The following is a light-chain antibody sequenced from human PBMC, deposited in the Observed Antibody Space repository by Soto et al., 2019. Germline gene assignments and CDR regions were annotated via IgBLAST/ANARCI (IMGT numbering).Light chain of an antibody. CDR1: QSVSSY. V-gene: IGKV3-11*01. CDR2: DAS. J-gene: IGKJ4*01. Sequence: ETVLTQSPATLSLSPGERATLSCRASQSVSSYLAWYQQKPGQAPRLLIYDASNRATGIPARFSGSGSGTDFTLTISSLEPEDFAVYYCQQRSSWPITFGGGTKVEIK. CDR3: QQRSSWPIT.